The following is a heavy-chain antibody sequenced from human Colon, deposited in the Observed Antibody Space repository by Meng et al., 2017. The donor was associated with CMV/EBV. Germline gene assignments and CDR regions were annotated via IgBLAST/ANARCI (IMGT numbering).Heavy chain of an antibody. CDR3: ARAPGNYLSPYYFDF. CDR2: ISSRSTYI. V-gene: IGHV3-21*01. D-gene: IGHD1-14*01. Sequence: GESLKISCAASGFTFTDYSINWVRQAPGKGLEWVSSISSRSTYISYADSVKGRFTVSRDDAKNSLYLQMDSLRAEDTAVYYCARAPGNYLSPYYFDFWGQGTLGTVSS. CDR1: GFTFTDYS. J-gene: IGHJ4*02.